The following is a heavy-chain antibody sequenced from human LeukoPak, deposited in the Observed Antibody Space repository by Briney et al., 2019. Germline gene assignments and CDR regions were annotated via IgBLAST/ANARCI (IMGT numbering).Heavy chain of an antibody. CDR1: GFTFSSYS. CDR3: ARGLLRVFDY. V-gene: IGHV3-48*02. Sequence: PGRSLRLSCAASGFTFSSYSMNWVRQAPGKGLEWVSYISSSSSTIYYADSVKGRFTISRDNAKNSLYLQMNSLRDGDTAVYYCARGLLRVFDYWGQGTLVTVSS. D-gene: IGHD3-22*01. J-gene: IGHJ4*02. CDR2: ISSSSSTI.